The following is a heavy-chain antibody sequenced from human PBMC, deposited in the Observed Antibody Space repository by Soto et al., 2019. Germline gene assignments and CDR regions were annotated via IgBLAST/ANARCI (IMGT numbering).Heavy chain of an antibody. CDR3: AIERAAGGWNGYYYDGRDV. D-gene: IGHD1-1*01. Sequence: PSETLSLTCAVYGGSFSGYYWSWIRQTPGKGLEWIGEINHSGSTNYNPSLKSRVTISVDTSKNQFSLKLSSVTAADTAVYYCAIERAAGGWNGYYYDGRDVWGQGTTVTVSS. J-gene: IGHJ6*02. CDR1: GGSFSGYY. CDR2: INHSGST. V-gene: IGHV4-34*01.